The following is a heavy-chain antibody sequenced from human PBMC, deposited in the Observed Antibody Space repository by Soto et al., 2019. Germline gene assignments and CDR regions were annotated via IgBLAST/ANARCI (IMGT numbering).Heavy chain of an antibody. Sequence: PSETLSITCTVSGGSISSYYWNWIRQPPGKGLEWIGYIYYSGSTNYNPSLKSRVTISVDTSKNQFSLKLSSVTAADTAVYYCASQIQLWQSIDYWGQGTLVTVSS. D-gene: IGHD5-18*01. CDR1: GGSISSYY. CDR2: IYYSGST. CDR3: ASQIQLWQSIDY. J-gene: IGHJ4*02. V-gene: IGHV4-59*01.